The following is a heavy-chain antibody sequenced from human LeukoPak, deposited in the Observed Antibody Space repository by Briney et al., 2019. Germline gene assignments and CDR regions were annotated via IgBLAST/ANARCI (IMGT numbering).Heavy chain of an antibody. Sequence: PRGCLRLSCAASGFTFSSYWMHWVRQVPGKGLVWVSRINPDGSSTTYADSVKGRFTISRDNAKNTLYLQMNSLRAEDTAVYYCARSSSSWYPLDCWGQGTLVTVSS. J-gene: IGHJ4*02. CDR3: ARSSSSWYPLDC. CDR1: GFTFSSYW. V-gene: IGHV3-74*01. CDR2: INPDGSST. D-gene: IGHD2-2*01.